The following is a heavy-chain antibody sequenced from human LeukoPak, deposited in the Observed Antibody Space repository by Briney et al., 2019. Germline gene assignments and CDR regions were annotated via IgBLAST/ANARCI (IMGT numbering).Heavy chain of an antibody. CDR2: IYYSGST. D-gene: IGHD5-24*01. CDR1: GGSISSSSYY. V-gene: IGHV4-39*07. CDR3: AREGGDGYNLAFDY. Sequence: PSETLSLTCTVSGGSISSSSYYWGWIRQPPGKGLEWIGSIYYSGSTYYNPSLKSRVTISVDTSKNQFSLKLSSVTAADTAVYYCAREGGDGYNLAFDYWGQGTLVTVSS. J-gene: IGHJ4*02.